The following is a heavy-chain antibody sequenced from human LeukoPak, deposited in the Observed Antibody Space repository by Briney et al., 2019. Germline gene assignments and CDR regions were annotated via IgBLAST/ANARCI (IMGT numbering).Heavy chain of an antibody. Sequence: ASVKVSCKASGYTFTGYYMHWVRRAPGQGLEWMGRINPNSGGTNYAQKFQGRVTMTRDTSISTAYMELSRLRSDDTAVYYCAREGDSGSRGGFDYWGQGTLVPVSS. CDR3: AREGDSGSRGGFDY. D-gene: IGHD1-26*01. CDR2: INPNSGGT. V-gene: IGHV1-2*06. J-gene: IGHJ4*02. CDR1: GYTFTGYY.